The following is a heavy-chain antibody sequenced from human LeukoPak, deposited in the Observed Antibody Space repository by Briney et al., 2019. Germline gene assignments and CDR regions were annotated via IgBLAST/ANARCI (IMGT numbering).Heavy chain of an antibody. CDR3: ARLSCSSTSCYGGNWFDP. V-gene: IGHV1-2*02. D-gene: IGHD2-2*01. Sequence: GASVKVSCKASGYTFTGYYMHWVRQAPGQGLEWMGWINPNSGGTNYAQKFQGRVTMTTDTSTSTAYMELRSLRSDDTAVYYCARLSCSSTSCYGGNWFDPWGQGTLVTVSS. J-gene: IGHJ5*02. CDR1: GYTFTGYY. CDR2: INPNSGGT.